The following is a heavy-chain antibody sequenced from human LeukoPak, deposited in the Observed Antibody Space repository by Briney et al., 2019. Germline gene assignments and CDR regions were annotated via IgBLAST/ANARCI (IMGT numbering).Heavy chain of an antibody. V-gene: IGHV4-59*01. Sequence: PSETLSLTCTVSGGSMTSDHWSWIRQTPKKGLEWLGYVDDSGSTNYNSPLESRVTISIDLSKNQFSLKLTSVNAADTAVYYCARGARVFEDWGQGILVIVSS. CDR3: ARGARVFED. CDR2: VDDSGST. D-gene: IGHD3-10*02. CDR1: GGSMTSDH. J-gene: IGHJ4*02.